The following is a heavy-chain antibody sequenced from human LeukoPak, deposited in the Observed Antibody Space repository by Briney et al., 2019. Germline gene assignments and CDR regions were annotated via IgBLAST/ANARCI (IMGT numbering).Heavy chain of an antibody. J-gene: IGHJ4*02. CDR1: GFTFSSYS. CDR3: ARYSSSSLLDY. Sequence: GGSLRLSCAASGFTFSSYSLDWVRQAPGKGLEWVSSISSSSSYIYYADSVKGRFTISRDNAKNSLYLQMNSLRAEDTAVYYCARYSSSSLLDYWGQGTLVTVSS. V-gene: IGHV3-21*01. D-gene: IGHD6-6*01. CDR2: ISSSSSYI.